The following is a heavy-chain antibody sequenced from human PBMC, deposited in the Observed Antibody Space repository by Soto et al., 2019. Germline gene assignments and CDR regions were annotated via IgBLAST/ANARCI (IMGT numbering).Heavy chain of an antibody. D-gene: IGHD6-13*01. CDR3: AKLGAYSSSWPSWFAP. J-gene: IGHJ5*02. Sequence: QVQLVESGGGVVQPGRSLRLSCAASGFTFSSYGMHWVRQAPGKGLEWVAVISYDGSNKYYADSVKGRFTISRDNSKNTLYLQMNSLRAEDTAVYYCAKLGAYSSSWPSWFAPWGQGTLVTVSS. CDR1: GFTFSSYG. V-gene: IGHV3-30*18. CDR2: ISYDGSNK.